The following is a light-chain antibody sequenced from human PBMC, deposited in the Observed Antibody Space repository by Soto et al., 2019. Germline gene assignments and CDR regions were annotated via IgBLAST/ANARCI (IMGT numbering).Light chain of an antibody. CDR2: GAS. Sequence: EIVWTQSPATLSLSPGKRATLSCGASQSVSNYLAWYHQKPGQAPRLLIYGASTRATGIPARFSGSGSGTEFTLTINSLKSEDFVVYYCQQYDNWPPTFCQGTRLEIK. CDR1: QSVSNY. CDR3: QQYDNWPPT. J-gene: IGKJ5*01. V-gene: IGKV3D-15*01.